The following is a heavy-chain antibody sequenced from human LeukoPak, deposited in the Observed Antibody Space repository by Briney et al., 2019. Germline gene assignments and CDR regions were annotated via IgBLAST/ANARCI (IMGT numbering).Heavy chain of an antibody. CDR2: INPNSGDT. J-gene: IGHJ4*02. CDR1: GYTFTGYY. Sequence: ASVKVSCKASGYTFTGYYMHWVRQAPGQGLEWMGWINPNSGDTNYAQKFQGWVTMTRDTSISTAYMELSRLRSDDTAVYYCARGTEPYYYGSGSNFDYWGQGTLVTVSS. V-gene: IGHV1-2*04. D-gene: IGHD3-10*01. CDR3: ARGTEPYYYGSGSNFDY.